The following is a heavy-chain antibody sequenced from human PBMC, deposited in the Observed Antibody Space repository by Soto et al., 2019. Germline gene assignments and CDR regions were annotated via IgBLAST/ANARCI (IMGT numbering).Heavy chain of an antibody. J-gene: IGHJ6*02. Sequence: GGSLRLSCAASGFTFSNAWMSWVRQAPGKGLEWVGRIKSKTDGGTTDYAAPVKGRFTISRDDSKNTLYLQMNSLKTEDTAVYYCTTNFGATPYYYYGMDVWGQGTTVTVSS. D-gene: IGHD1-26*01. V-gene: IGHV3-15*01. CDR3: TTNFGATPYYYYGMDV. CDR2: IKSKTDGGTT. CDR1: GFTFSNAW.